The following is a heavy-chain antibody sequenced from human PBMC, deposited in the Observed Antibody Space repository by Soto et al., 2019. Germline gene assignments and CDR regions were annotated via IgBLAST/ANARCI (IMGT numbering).Heavy chain of an antibody. V-gene: IGHV4-31*03. Sequence: QVQLQESGPGLVKPSQTLSLTCTVSGGSISSGGYYWSWIRQHPGKGLEWIRYIYYSGSTYYNPSLKSRVTISVDTSKNQCSLKLSSVTAADTAVYYCAIYDSSGSRGFQHWGQGTLVTVSS. D-gene: IGHD3-22*01. CDR1: GGSISSGGYY. CDR2: IYYSGST. CDR3: AIYDSSGSRGFQH. J-gene: IGHJ1*01.